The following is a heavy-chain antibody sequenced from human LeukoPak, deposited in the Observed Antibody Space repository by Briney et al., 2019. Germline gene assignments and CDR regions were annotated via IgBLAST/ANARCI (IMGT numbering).Heavy chain of an antibody. J-gene: IGHJ3*02. Sequence: ASVKVSCKASGGTFSSYAISCVRQAPGQGREWMGWMNPNRGNTGYAQKFQGRVTITRNTSISTAYMELSRLRSEDTAVYYCARSGQLICSGGSCYSLDAFDIWGQGTMVTVSS. D-gene: IGHD2-15*01. CDR1: GGTFSSYA. CDR3: ARSGQLICSGGSCYSLDAFDI. V-gene: IGHV1-8*03. CDR2: MNPNRGNT.